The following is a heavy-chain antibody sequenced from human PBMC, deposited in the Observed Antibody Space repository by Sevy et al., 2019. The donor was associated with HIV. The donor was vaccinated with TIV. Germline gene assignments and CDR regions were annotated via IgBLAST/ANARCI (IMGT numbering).Heavy chain of an antibody. J-gene: IGHJ5*02. CDR1: VFTLNSYA. V-gene: IGHV3-23*01. CDR3: ARDGYNWIPFDR. Sequence: GGSLRLSCVASVFTLNSYAMSWVRQAPGKGLEGISDISGTGARTNYADSVVGRFTISRDNSKNTLYLQMNSLRAEDTAIYYCARDGYNWIPFDRWGQGTLVTVSS. CDR2: ISGTGART. D-gene: IGHD1-20*01.